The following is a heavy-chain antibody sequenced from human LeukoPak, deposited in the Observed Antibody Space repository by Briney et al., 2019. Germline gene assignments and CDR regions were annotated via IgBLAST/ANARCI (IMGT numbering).Heavy chain of an antibody. J-gene: IGHJ4*02. CDR1: GFTVSSNY. V-gene: IGHV3-53*01. D-gene: IGHD6-19*01. CDR2: IYSGGST. CDR3: ARMGRQWLAEIDY. Sequence: GGSLRLSCAASGFTVSSNYMSWVRQAPGKGLEWVSVIYSGGSTYYADSVKGRFTISRDNSKNTLYLQMNSLRAEDTAVYYCARMGRQWLAEIDYWGQGTLVTVSS.